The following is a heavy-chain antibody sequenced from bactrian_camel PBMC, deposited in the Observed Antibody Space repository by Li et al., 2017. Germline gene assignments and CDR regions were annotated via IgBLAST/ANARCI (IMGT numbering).Heavy chain of an antibody. D-gene: IGHD3*01. CDR3: GAKVTYIYDTSRWPTHDYNY. CDR2: IYTGFGST. Sequence: VQLVESGGGSVQAGGSLRLSCVVSGYTLSSNCMGWFCQGPGKEREEVAAIYTGFGSTWYADSVKGRFTISQDRAKNTVYLQMNSLKPEDTAMYYCGAKVTYIYDTSRWPTHDYNYWGQGTQVTVS. J-gene: IGHJ4*01. V-gene: IGHV3S40*01. CDR1: GYTLSSNC.